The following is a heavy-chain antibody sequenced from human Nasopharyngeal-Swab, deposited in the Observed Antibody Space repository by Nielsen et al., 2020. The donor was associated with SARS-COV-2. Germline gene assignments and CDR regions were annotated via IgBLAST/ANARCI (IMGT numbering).Heavy chain of an antibody. CDR2: ISSSSSYI. CDR1: GFTFSSYA. CDR3: ARSGELRFLEWLNTRPDY. J-gene: IGHJ4*02. Sequence: GESLKISCAASGFTFSSYAMSWVRQAPGKGLGWVSSISSSSSYIYYADSVKGRFTISRDNAKNSLYLQMNSLRAEDTAVYYCARSGELRFLEWLNTRPDYWGQGTLVTVSS. V-gene: IGHV3-21*01. D-gene: IGHD3-3*01.